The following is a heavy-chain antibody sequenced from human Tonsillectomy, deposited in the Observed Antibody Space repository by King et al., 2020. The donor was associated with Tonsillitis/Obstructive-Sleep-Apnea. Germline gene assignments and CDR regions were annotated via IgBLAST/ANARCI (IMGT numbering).Heavy chain of an antibody. CDR3: AKMVGVEVVTAIMAFDY. CDR2: ISGSGGST. J-gene: IGHJ4*02. V-gene: IGHV3-23*04. CDR1: GFTFSSYA. D-gene: IGHD2-21*02. Sequence: VQLVESGGGLVQPGGSLRLSCAASGFTFSSYAMSWVRQAPGKGLEWVSSISGSGGSTYYADSVKGRFTISSTYYADSVKGRFTISRDNSKNTLYLQMNSLRAEDTGVYYCAKMVGVEVVTAIMAFDYWGQGTLVTVSS.